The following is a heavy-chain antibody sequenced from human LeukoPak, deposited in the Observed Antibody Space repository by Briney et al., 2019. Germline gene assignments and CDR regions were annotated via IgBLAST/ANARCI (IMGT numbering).Heavy chain of an antibody. J-gene: IGHJ6*02. CDR3: AKDTSNGYTDSYYGMDV. D-gene: IGHD5-24*01. V-gene: IGHV3-23*01. CDR1: GFTFSSYA. Sequence: GGSLRLSCAASGFTFSSYAMSWVRQAPGEGLEWVSTISGSGTSAYHADSVKGRFTISRDNSKNTLYLQMNSLRAEDTAVYYCAKDTSNGYTDSYYGMDVWGQGTTVTVSS. CDR2: ISGSGTSA.